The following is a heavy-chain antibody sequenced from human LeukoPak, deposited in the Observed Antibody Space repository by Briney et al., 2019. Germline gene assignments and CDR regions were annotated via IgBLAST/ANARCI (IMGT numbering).Heavy chain of an antibody. CDR3: ARASKYYYDSSGYYGGFDY. D-gene: IGHD3-22*01. V-gene: IGHV1-69*13. CDR2: IIPIFGTA. CDR1: GGTFSSYA. J-gene: IGHJ4*02. Sequence: SVKVSCKASGGTFSSYAISWVRQAPGQGLERMGGIIPIFGTANYAQKFQGRVTITADESTSTAYMELSSLRSEDTAVYYCARASKYYYDSSGYYGGFDYWGQGTLVTVSS.